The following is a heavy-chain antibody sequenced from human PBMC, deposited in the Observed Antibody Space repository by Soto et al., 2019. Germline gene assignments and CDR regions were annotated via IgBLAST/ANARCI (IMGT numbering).Heavy chain of an antibody. J-gene: IGHJ6*02. CDR1: GGTFSSYA. CDR2: IIPIFGTA. V-gene: IGHV1-69*13. Sequence: GASVKVSCKASGGTFSSYAISWVRQAPGQGLEWMGGIIPIFGTANYAQKFQGRVTITADESTSTAYMELSSLRSEDTAVYYCAREDRLGGDYYYGMDVWGQGTTVTVSS. D-gene: IGHD3-22*01. CDR3: AREDRLGGDYYYGMDV.